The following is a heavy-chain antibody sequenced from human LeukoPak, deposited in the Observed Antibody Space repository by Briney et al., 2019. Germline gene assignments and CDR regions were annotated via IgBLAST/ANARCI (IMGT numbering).Heavy chain of an antibody. J-gene: IGHJ3*02. V-gene: IGHV1-2*02. Sequence: ASVKVSCKASGYTFTSYYMNWVRQAPGQGLEWMGWINPNSGGTNYAQKFQGRVTMTRDTSISTAYMELSRLRSDDTAVYYCARGLQENLAWLQAFSAFDIWGQGTMVTVSS. D-gene: IGHD5-12*01. CDR3: ARGLQENLAWLQAFSAFDI. CDR1: GYTFTSYY. CDR2: INPNSGGT.